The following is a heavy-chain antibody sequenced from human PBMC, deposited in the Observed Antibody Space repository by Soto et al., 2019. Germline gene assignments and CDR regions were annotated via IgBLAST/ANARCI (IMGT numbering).Heavy chain of an antibody. V-gene: IGHV3-30-3*01. J-gene: IGHJ6*02. Sequence: QVQLLETGGDVVQPGRSLRLSCVASGFSFGSYPMHWVRQAPGKGLEWLAVISSDGSEKFHAESVQGRFTISRGNSKRALYLQMQTLYPADSAVYHCATSGSSTAMVRGVVNHRGLDVWGLGTTVTVS. CDR3: ATSGSSTAMVRGVVNHRGLDV. CDR2: ISSDGSEK. CDR1: GFSFGSYP. D-gene: IGHD3-10*01.